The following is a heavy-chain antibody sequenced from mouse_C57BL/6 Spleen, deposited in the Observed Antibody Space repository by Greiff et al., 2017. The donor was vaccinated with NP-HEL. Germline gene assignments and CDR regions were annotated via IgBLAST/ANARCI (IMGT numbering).Heavy chain of an antibody. Sequence: VQLQQSGPELVKPGASVKISCKASGYSFTGYYMNWVKQSPEKSLEWIGEINPSTGGTTYNQKFKAKATLTVDKSSSTAYMQLKSLTSEDSAVYYCARGDYGNYGAMDYWGQGTSVTVSS. V-gene: IGHV1-42*01. J-gene: IGHJ4*01. CDR2: INPSTGGT. CDR1: GYSFTGYY. D-gene: IGHD2-1*01. CDR3: ARGDYGNYGAMDY.